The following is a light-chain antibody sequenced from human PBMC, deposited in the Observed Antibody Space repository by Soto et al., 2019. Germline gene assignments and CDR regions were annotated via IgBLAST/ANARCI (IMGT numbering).Light chain of an antibody. CDR1: SSDVGGYNY. Sequence: QSALTQPASVSGSPGQSITISCTGTSSDVGGYNYVSWYQLHPGKAPKLMVYEVSYRPSGGSSRFSGSKSANTASLTISGLQAEDEADYYCSSYASSTAYVFGTGTKVTVL. CDR3: SSYASSTAYV. CDR2: EVS. V-gene: IGLV2-14*01. J-gene: IGLJ1*01.